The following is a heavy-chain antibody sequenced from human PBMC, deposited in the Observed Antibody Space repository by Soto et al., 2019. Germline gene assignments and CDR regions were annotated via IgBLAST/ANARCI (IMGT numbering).Heavy chain of an antibody. V-gene: IGHV3-9*01. D-gene: IGHD2-15*01. J-gene: IGHJ4*02. CDR3: AKVVAGWYYFDY. CDR1: GFTFDDSA. CDR2: ISWNVGSI. Sequence: EVQLVESGGGLVQPGRSLRLSCAASGFTFDDSAMHWVRQAPGKGLEWVSGISWNVGSIAYADSVKGRFTISRDNAKNSHYLQMNSLKYEDTALYYCAKVVAGWYYFDYWGQGTLVTVSS.